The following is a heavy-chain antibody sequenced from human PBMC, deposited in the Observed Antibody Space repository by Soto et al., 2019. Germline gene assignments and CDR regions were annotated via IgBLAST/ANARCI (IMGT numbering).Heavy chain of an antibody. CDR1: GGTFSSYA. CDR2: IIPIFGAA. D-gene: IGHD2-8*01. J-gene: IGHJ4*02. CDR3: ARGMRATGNFDY. Sequence: SVKVSCKASGGTFSSYAISWVRQAPGQGLEWMGGIIPIFGAANYAQKFQGRVTITADKSTSTAYMELSSLRSEDTAVYYCARGMRATGNFDYWGQGTLVTVSS. V-gene: IGHV1-69*06.